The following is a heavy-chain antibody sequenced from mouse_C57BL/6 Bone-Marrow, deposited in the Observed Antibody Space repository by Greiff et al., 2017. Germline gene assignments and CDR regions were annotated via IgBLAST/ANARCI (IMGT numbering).Heavy chain of an antibody. V-gene: IGHV1-58*01. J-gene: IGHJ3*01. D-gene: IGHD2-2*01. CDR2: IYIGNGYT. CDR1: GYTFTSYG. Sequence: VQLQQSGAELVRPGSSVKMSCKTSGYTFTSYGINWVKQRPGQGLEWIGYIYIGNGYTEYNEKFKGKATLTSDTSSSTAYMQLSSLTSVDSAIXVCARFWGYALAWFAYWGQGTLVTVSA. CDR3: ARFWGYALAWFAY.